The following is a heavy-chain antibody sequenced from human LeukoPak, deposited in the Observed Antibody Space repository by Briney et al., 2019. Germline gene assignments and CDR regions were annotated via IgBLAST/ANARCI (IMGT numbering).Heavy chain of an antibody. V-gene: IGHV1-2*06. CDR3: ARVRSSGWYEAGLDY. Sequence: GASVKVSCKASGYTFTGYYMHWVRQAPGQGLEWMGRINPNSGGTNYAQKFQGRVTITRDTSISTAYMELSRLRSDDTAVYYCARVRSSGWYEAGLDYWGQGTLVTVSS. CDR2: INPNSGGT. J-gene: IGHJ4*02. D-gene: IGHD6-19*01. CDR1: GYTFTGYY.